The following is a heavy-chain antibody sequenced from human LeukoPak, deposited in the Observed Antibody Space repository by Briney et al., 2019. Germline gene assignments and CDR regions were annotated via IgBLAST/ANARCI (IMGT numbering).Heavy chain of an antibody. V-gene: IGHV3-53*01. CDR3: ARVVAVAGEVDY. D-gene: IGHD6-19*01. J-gene: IGHJ4*02. CDR1: GFTFSSNY. CDR2: IYSGGST. Sequence: GGSLRLSCAASGFTFSSNYMSWVRQAPGKGLEWVSVIYSGGSTYYADSVKGRFTISRDNSKNTLYLQMNSLRAEDTAVYYCARVVAVAGEVDYWGQGTLVTVSS.